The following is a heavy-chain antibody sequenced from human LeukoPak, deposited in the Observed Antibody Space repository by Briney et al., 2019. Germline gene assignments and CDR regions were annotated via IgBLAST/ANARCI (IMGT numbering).Heavy chain of an antibody. Sequence: GGSLRLSCAASGFTFSSYAMSGVRQAPGKGLEWVSAISGSGGSTYYADSVKGRFTISRDNSKNTLYLQMNSLRAEDTAVYYCAKAPRAAAGTYNGMDVWGQGTTVTVSS. CDR2: ISGSGGST. V-gene: IGHV3-23*01. J-gene: IGHJ6*02. D-gene: IGHD6-13*01. CDR3: AKAPRAAAGTYNGMDV. CDR1: GFTFSSYA.